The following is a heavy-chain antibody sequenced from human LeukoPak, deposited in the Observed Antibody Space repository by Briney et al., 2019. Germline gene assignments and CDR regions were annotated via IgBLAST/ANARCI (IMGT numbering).Heavy chain of an antibody. CDR3: AKHSYDSSGYYSIDY. Sequence: GGSLRLSCVASGFTLTSYAMSWVRQAPGKGLEWVSAIIGSVHSTYYADSVKGRFTISRDNSKNTLYLQMNSLRAEDTAVYYCAKHSYDSSGYYSIDYWGQGTLVTVFS. CDR1: GFTLTSYA. CDR2: IIGSVHST. D-gene: IGHD3-22*01. J-gene: IGHJ4*02. V-gene: IGHV3-23*01.